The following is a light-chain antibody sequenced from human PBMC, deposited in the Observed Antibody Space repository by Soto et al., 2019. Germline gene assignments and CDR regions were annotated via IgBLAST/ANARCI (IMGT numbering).Light chain of an antibody. CDR3: QQSYSTPPLT. V-gene: IGKV1-39*01. CDR1: QSISSY. CDR2: AAS. J-gene: IGKJ4*02. Sequence: DIQMTQSPSSLSASVGDRVTITCRASQSISSYLNWYQQKPGKAPKLLIYAASSLQRGVPSRFSGSGSGTDFTLTISSLPPEDFATYYCQQSYSTPPLTFGGGTKVESK.